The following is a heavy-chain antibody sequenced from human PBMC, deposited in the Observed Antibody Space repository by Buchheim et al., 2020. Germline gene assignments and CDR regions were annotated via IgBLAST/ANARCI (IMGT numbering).Heavy chain of an antibody. J-gene: IGHJ4*02. D-gene: IGHD6-13*01. CDR3: VRGSGYSSYLTQDY. V-gene: IGHV1-8*01. Sequence: QVQLVQSGAEVKKPGASVKVSCKASGYTFTSYQISWVRQATGQGLEWKGWVNPNSGKTGYAQKFQGRVTMTGHTHISTVYIELSSLTSEDTALYYCVRGSGYSSYLTQDYWGQGTL. CDR1: GYTFTSYQ. CDR2: VNPNSGKT.